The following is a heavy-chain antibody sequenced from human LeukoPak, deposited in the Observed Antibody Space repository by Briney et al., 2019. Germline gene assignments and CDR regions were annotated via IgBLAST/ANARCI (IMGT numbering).Heavy chain of an antibody. CDR3: ARVRQNWFDP. CDR2: IYYSGST. Sequence: TSETLSLTCTVSGGSISSHYWSWIRQPPGKGLEWIGYIYYSGSTNYNPSLKSRVTISVDTSKNQFSLKLSSVTAADTAVYYCARVRQNWFDPWSQGTLVTVSS. V-gene: IGHV4-59*11. CDR1: GGSISSHY. J-gene: IGHJ5*02.